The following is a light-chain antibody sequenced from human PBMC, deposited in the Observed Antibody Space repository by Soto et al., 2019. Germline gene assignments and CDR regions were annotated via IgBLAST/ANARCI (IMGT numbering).Light chain of an antibody. Sequence: DTQMTQSPSTLSASVGDRVTITCRASQSVRSWLAWYQQKPGKAPSLLIFKASTLESGVPTRFSGSGSGTEFTLTISSLQPDDFATYYCQHYNSYPWSFGQGTKVEIK. CDR1: QSVRSW. CDR3: QHYNSYPWS. V-gene: IGKV1-5*03. CDR2: KAS. J-gene: IGKJ1*01.